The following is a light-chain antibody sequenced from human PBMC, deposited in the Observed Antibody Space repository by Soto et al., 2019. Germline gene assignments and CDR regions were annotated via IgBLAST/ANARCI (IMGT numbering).Light chain of an antibody. J-gene: IGLJ1*01. Sequence: QSALTQPASVSGSPGQSITISCTGTSSDVGSYNLVSWYQQHPGKAPKLMIYEGSKRPSGVSNRFSGSKSGNTASLTISGLQAEEEADYYCCSYAGSSTFHYVFGTGTKLTVL. CDR1: SSDVGSYNL. V-gene: IGLV2-23*03. CDR2: EGS. CDR3: CSYAGSSTFHYV.